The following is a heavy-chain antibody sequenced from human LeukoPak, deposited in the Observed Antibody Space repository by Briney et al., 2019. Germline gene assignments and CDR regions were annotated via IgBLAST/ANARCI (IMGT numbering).Heavy chain of an antibody. J-gene: IGHJ5*02. D-gene: IGHD1-7*01. CDR2: INHSGST. Sequence: SETLSLTCAVYGGSFSGYYWSWIRQPPGKGLEWIGEINHSGSTNYNPSLKSRVTISVDTSKNQFSLKLSSVTAAHTAVYYCARGITGTTWFDPWGQGTLVTVSS. V-gene: IGHV4-34*01. CDR3: ARGITGTTWFDP. CDR1: GGSFSGYY.